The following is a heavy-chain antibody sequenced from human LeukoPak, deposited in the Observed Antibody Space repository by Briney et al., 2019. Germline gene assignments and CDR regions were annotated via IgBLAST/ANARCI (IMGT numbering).Heavy chain of an antibody. J-gene: IGHJ4*02. V-gene: IGHV1-3*01. Sequence: GASVTVSCKASGYTFTSYAMHWVRQAPGQRLEWMGWINAGNGNTKYSQKFQGRVTITRDTSASTAYMELSSLRSEDTAVYYCARGPMVRGVKAPPPYFDYWGQGTLVTVSS. CDR1: GYTFTSYA. CDR2: INAGNGNT. D-gene: IGHD3-10*01. CDR3: ARGPMVRGVKAPPPYFDY.